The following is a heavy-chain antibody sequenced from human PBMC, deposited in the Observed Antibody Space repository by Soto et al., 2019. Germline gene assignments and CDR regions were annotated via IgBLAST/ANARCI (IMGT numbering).Heavy chain of an antibody. CDR1: GYTFTSYY. CDR3: RSEDVDTGLV. CDR2: IYPSDGNT. D-gene: IGHD5-18*01. J-gene: IGHJ4*02. Sequence: ASVKVSCKASGYTFTSYYMHWVRQAPGQGLEWMGRIYPSDGNTSYAQKFQSRVTMTGDTATSTAYMELSSLSFEDTAVYYCRSEDVDTGLVWGPGSLVTVSS. V-gene: IGHV1-46*01.